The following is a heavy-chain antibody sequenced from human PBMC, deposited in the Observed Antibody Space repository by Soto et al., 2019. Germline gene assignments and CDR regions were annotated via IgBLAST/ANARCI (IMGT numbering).Heavy chain of an antibody. CDR3: AKDRVIQLLPIWPDP. J-gene: IGHJ5*02. CDR2: VSSDGSNK. CDR1: GFTYNTFA. V-gene: IGHV3-30*18. Sequence: PGGSLRLSCAASGFTYNTFALTWVRQAPGKGLECVAFVSSDGSNKYYADSVKGRFTISRDNSKSTLYLQVDSLRVDDTAVYYCAKDRVIQLLPIWPDPWGQGTLVTVSS. D-gene: IGHD2-2*01.